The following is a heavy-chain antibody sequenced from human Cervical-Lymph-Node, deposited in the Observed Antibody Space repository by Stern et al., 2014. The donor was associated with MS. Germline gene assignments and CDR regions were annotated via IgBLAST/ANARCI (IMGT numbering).Heavy chain of an antibody. Sequence: VHLVESGPEVKKPGASVMVSCKTSGYTFTNYYIHCVRQAPGQGLEWMGIINPNGSVTASAQKFQGRLTMTRDTSTTTVYMRLITLTSEDTAMYYCTRAVGGVGREWGQGTLVFVSS. D-gene: IGHD3-16*01. CDR2: INPNGSVT. CDR3: TRAVGGVGRE. J-gene: IGHJ4*02. CDR1: GYTFTNYY. V-gene: IGHV1-46*01.